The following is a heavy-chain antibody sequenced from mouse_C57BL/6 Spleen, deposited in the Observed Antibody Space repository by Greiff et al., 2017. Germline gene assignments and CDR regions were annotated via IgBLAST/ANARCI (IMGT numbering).Heavy chain of an antibody. CDR1: GFTFSSYA. CDR3: TRDRTGPYYAMDY. V-gene: IGHV5-9-1*02. CDR2: ISSGGDYI. Sequence: EVKLVESGAGLVKPGGSLKLSCAASGFTFSSYAMSWVRQTPEKRLEWVAYISSGGDYIYYADTVKGRFTISRDNARNTLYLQMSSLKSEDTAMYYCTRDRTGPYYAMDYWGQGTSVTVSS. J-gene: IGHJ4*01. D-gene: IGHD4-1*01.